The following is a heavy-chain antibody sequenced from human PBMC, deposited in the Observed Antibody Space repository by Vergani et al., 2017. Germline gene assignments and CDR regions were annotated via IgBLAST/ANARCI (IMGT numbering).Heavy chain of an antibody. CDR2: VSHSGDT. CDR3: ARRSSSYYFDI. V-gene: IGHV4-38-2*01. CDR1: GDSISSGNN. Sequence: QLQESGPGLVKPSETLSLPCAVSGDSISSGNNSGWIRQPPGKGLEWISSVSHSGDTYFNPSLKGPVSIPMDTYKNYFFLTLSSVSAADTAMYYCARRSSSYYFDIWGEGVLITVSS. D-gene: IGHD3-22*01. J-gene: IGHJ5*02.